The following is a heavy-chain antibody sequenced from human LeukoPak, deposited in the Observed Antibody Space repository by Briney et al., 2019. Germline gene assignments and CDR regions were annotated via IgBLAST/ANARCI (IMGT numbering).Heavy chain of an antibody. D-gene: IGHD5-12*01. CDR2: IYYSGST. J-gene: IGHJ4*02. CDR3: ARQGYATPYFDY. Sequence: PSETLSLTCTVSGGSISSSSYYWGWIRQPPGKGLEWIGSIYYSGSTYYNPSLKSRVTISVDTSKNQLSLKLSSVTAADTAVYYCARQGYATPYFDYWGQGTLVTVSS. V-gene: IGHV4-39*01. CDR1: GGSISSSSYY.